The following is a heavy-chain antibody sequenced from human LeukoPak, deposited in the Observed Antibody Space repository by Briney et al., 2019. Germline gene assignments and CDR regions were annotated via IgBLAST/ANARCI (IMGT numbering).Heavy chain of an antibody. Sequence: PSGTLSLTCTVSGDSISSNYWWTRVRQPPGKGLEWIGEIFHTGSTNYNPSLKSRVTISVDKSTNLFSLNLTSVSAADTAVYYCARDVFPYYGLLPGPNEAFDIWGQGTRVTVSS. CDR2: IFHTGST. CDR1: GDSISSNYW. CDR3: ARDVFPYYGLLPGPNEAFDI. D-gene: IGHD3-9*01. V-gene: IGHV4-4*02. J-gene: IGHJ3*02.